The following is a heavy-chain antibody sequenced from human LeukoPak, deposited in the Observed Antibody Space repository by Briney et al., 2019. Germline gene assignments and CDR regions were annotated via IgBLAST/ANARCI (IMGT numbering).Heavy chain of an antibody. CDR3: ARVEQWPNWFDP. V-gene: IGHV4-39*07. D-gene: IGHD6-19*01. J-gene: IGHJ5*02. CDR1: GGSISSSTYY. Sequence: PSETLSLTCTVSGGSISSSTYYWGWIRQPPGKGLEWIGRIYTSGSTNYNPSLKSRVTMSVDTSKNQFSLKLSSVTAADTAVYYCARVEQWPNWFDPWGQGTLVTVSS. CDR2: IYTSGST.